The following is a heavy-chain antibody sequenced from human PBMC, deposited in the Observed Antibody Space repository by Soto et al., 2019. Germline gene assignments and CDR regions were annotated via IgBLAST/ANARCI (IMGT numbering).Heavy chain of an antibody. Sequence: GASVKVSCKASGYTFTGYYMHWVRQAPGQGLEWMGWINPNSGGTNYAQKFQGWVTMTRDTSISTAYMELSRLRSDDTAVYYCARSYSHQTSGEYWFDPWGQGTLVTVSS. D-gene: IGHD6-13*01. V-gene: IGHV1-2*04. CDR3: ARSYSHQTSGEYWFDP. J-gene: IGHJ5*02. CDR1: GYTFTGYY. CDR2: INPNSGGT.